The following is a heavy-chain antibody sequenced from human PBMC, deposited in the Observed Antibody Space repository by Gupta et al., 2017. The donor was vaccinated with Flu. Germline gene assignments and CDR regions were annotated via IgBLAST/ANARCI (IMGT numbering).Heavy chain of an antibody. Sequence: QVQLVQSGAEVKKPGASVKVSCKASGYTFTSYGISWVRQAPGQGLEWMGWISAYNGNTNYAQKLQGRVTMTTDTSTSTAYMELRSLRSDDTAVYYCARVGGDCSSTSCYTFGYYYYYGMDVWGQGTTVTVSS. J-gene: IGHJ6*02. CDR2: ISAYNGNT. D-gene: IGHD2-2*02. V-gene: IGHV1-18*01. CDR3: ARVGGDCSSTSCYTFGYYYYYGMDV. CDR1: GYTFTSYG.